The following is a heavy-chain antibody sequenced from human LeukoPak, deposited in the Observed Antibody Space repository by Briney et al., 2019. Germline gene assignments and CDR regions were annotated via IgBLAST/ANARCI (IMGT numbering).Heavy chain of an antibody. J-gene: IGHJ4*02. CDR3: AKDRTTIVGATSGD. Sequence: PGGSLRLSCAASGFTFSSYAMSWVRQAPGKGLEWVSAINGSGGSTYYADSVKGRFTISRDNSKNTLYLQMNSLRAEDTAVYYCAKDRTTIVGATSGDWGQGTLVTVSS. CDR2: INGSGGST. CDR1: GFTFSSYA. V-gene: IGHV3-23*01. D-gene: IGHD1-26*01.